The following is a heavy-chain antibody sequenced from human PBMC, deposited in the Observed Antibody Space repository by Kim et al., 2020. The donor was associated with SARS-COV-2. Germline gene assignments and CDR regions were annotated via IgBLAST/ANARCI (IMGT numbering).Heavy chain of an antibody. V-gene: IGHV3-30*03. Sequence: GGSLRLSCVASGFTLTKYGMHWVRQAPGKGLEWVAFMSYDGSVTHYGETVKGRFTISRDTSKNTLCLQMDSLRAEDTAVYYCARGAVSGNDAFGIWGQGSLVTVSS. D-gene: IGHD6-19*01. CDR1: GFTLTKYG. CDR3: ARGAVSGNDAFGI. CDR2: MSYDGSVT. J-gene: IGHJ3*02.